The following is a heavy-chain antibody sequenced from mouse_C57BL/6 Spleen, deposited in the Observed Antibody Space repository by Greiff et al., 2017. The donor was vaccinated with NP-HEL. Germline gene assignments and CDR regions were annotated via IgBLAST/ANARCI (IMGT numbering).Heavy chain of an antibody. D-gene: IGHD1-1*01. CDR2: IDPETGGT. Sequence: QVQLQQSGAELVRPGASVTLSCKASGYTFTDYEMHWVKQTPVHGLEWIGAIDPETGGTAYNQKFKGKAKLTADKSSSTAYMELRSLTSEDSAVYYCSYGSGFAYWGQGTLVTVSA. CDR1: GYTFTDYE. J-gene: IGHJ3*01. CDR3: SYGSGFAY. V-gene: IGHV1-15*01.